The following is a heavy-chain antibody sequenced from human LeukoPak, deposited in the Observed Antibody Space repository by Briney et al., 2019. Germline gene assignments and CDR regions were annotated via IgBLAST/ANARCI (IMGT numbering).Heavy chain of an antibody. J-gene: IGHJ4*02. Sequence: GGSLRLSCVTSGFSLNNYGMHWVRQAPGKGLEWVSAISGSGGSTYYADSVKGRFTISRDNSKNTLYLQMNSLRAEDTAVYYCAKGSVAGTPYFDYWGQGTLVTVSS. CDR3: AKGSVAGTPYFDY. V-gene: IGHV3-23*01. CDR1: GFSLNNYG. D-gene: IGHD6-19*01. CDR2: ISGSGGST.